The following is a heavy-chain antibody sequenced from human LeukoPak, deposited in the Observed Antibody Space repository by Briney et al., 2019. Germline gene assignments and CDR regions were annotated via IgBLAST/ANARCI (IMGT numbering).Heavy chain of an antibody. CDR3: ARDAVDFNHLNWFDP. CDR1: GGTFSSYA. V-gene: IGHV1-69*01. D-gene: IGHD3/OR15-3a*01. CDR2: IIPIFGTA. Sequence: SSVKVSCKASGGTFSSYAISWVQQAPGQGLEWMGGIIPIFGTANYAQKSQGRVTITADESTSTAYMELSSLRSEDTAVYYCARDAVDFNHLNWFDPWGQGTLVTVSS. J-gene: IGHJ5*02.